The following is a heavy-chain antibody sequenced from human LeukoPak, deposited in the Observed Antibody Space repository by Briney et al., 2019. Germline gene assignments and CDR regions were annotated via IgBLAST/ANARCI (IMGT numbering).Heavy chain of an antibody. CDR1: GYTFTSYG. CDR2: ISAYNGNT. D-gene: IGHD6-13*01. CDR3: AREVSSSSLSDYYYYYGMDV. V-gene: IGHV1-18*01. Sequence: GASVNVSCKASGYTFTSYGISWVRQAPGQGLEWMGWISAYNGNTNYAQKLQGRVTMTTDTSTSTAYMELRSLRSDDTAVYYCAREVSSSSLSDYYYYYGMDVWGQGTTVTISS. J-gene: IGHJ6*02.